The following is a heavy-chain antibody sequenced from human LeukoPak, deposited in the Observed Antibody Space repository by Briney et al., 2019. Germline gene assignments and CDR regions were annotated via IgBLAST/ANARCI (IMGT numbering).Heavy chain of an antibody. CDR1: GFTFSSTW. CDR3: AKSPVLRYFDWLFSPSYFNY. D-gene: IGHD3-9*01. V-gene: IGHV3-74*01. CDR2: ITSDGSST. J-gene: IGHJ4*02. Sequence: GGSLRLSCAASGFTFSSTWMHWVRQAPGKGLVWVSRITSDGSSTYYADSVKGRFTISRDNSKNTLYLQMNSLRAEDTAVYYCAKSPVLRYFDWLFSPSYFNYWGQGTLVTVSS.